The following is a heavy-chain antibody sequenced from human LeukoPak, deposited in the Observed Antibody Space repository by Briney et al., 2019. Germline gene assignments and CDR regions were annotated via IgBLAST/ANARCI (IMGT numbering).Heavy chain of an antibody. V-gene: IGHV3-48*02. D-gene: IGHD3-9*01. CDR1: GFTFSSYS. CDR3: ARSDYDILTGYPDYFDY. Sequence: PGGSLRLSCAASGFTFSSYSMNWVRQAPGKGLKWVSYISSSSSTIYYADSVKGRFTISRDNAKNSLYLQMNSLRDEDTAVYYCARSDYDILTGYPDYFDYWGQGTLVTVSS. J-gene: IGHJ4*02. CDR2: ISSSSSTI.